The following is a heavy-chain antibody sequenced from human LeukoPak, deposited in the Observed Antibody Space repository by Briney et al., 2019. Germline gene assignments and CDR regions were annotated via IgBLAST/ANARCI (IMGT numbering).Heavy chain of an antibody. CDR1: GDSISSYY. D-gene: IGHD2-15*01. V-gene: IGHV4-59*13. CDR2: IYYNGNT. J-gene: IGHJ4*02. Sequence: PSETLSLTCTVSGDSISSYYWSWIRQPPGKGLEWIGYIYYNGNTNNNPSLKSPVTISIDTSKNQISLKLGSVTAADTAVYYCARELKGEDKGFDFWGQGTLVTVSS. CDR3: ARELKGEDKGFDF.